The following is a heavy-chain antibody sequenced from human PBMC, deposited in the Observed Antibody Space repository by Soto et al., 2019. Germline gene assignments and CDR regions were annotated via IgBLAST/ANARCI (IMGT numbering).Heavy chain of an antibody. J-gene: IGHJ5*02. Sequence: QVQLQESGPGLVKPSQTLSLTCTVSGGSISSGGYYWSWIRQHPGKGLEWIGYIYYSGSTYYNPSLKSRVTISVDTSKNQFSLKLSSVTAADTAVYYCARAGYCSGGSCYWFDPWGQGTLVTVSS. CDR3: ARAGYCSGGSCYWFDP. CDR1: GGSISSGGYY. V-gene: IGHV4-31*03. D-gene: IGHD2-15*01. CDR2: IYYSGST.